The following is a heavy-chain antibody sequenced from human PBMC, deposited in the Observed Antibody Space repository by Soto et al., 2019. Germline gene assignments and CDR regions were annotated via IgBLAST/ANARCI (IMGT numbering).Heavy chain of an antibody. V-gene: IGHV3-21*01. CDR2: ISSSSSYI. CDR1: GFTFSSYS. CDR3: ARDREYYGSGIFDY. Sequence: GSLRLSCAASGFTFSSYSMNWVRQAPGKGLEWVSSISSSSSYIYYADSVKGRFTISRDNAKNSLYLQMNSLRAEDTAVYYCARDREYYGSGIFDYWGQGTLVTVPQ. J-gene: IGHJ4*02. D-gene: IGHD3-10*01.